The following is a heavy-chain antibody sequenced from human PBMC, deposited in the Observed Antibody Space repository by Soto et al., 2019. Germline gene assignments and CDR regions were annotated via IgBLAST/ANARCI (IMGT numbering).Heavy chain of an antibody. CDR1: GYTFTNFA. CDR3: ARNVLDS. CDR2: INGGTGYT. J-gene: IGHJ4*02. Sequence: GASVKVSCKASGYTFTNFAIHWVRQVPGERLEWLGWINGGTGYTKYSQRLQGRITITRDTSATTSYMELRSLTPEDTALYYCARNVLDSWGQGTLVTVS. V-gene: IGHV1-3*01.